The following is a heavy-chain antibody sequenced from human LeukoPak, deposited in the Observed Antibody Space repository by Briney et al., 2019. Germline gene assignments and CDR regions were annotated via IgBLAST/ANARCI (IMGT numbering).Heavy chain of an antibody. V-gene: IGHV3-7*01. D-gene: IGHD5-24*01. CDR1: GFSSGNYW. J-gene: IGHJ4*02. CDR2: INEDGSGK. Sequence: GGSRRLSCAASGFSSGNYWMIGVGQAPGEGLGGVACINEDGSGKHYVDSVKGRFTISRDNAKGTLWLQMNGLRVEDTAVYYCTTAGDDYNERRVYWGQGTLVTVSS. CDR3: TTAGDDYNERRVY.